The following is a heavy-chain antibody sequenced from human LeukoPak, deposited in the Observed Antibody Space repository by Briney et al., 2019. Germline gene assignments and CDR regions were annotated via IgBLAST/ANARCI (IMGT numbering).Heavy chain of an antibody. CDR3: ARGVESFDSSGYYI. CDR2: INWNGGST. J-gene: IGHJ4*02. Sequence: GGSLRLSCAASGFAFDDYGMSWVRQAPGKGLEWVSGINWNGGSTGYADSVKGRFTISRDNAKNSLYLQMNSLRAEDTALYYCARGVESFDSSGYYIWGQGTLVTVSS. CDR1: GFAFDDYG. D-gene: IGHD3-22*01. V-gene: IGHV3-20*04.